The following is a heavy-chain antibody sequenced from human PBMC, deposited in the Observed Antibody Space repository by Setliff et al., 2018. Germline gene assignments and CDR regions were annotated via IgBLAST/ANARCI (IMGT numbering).Heavy chain of an antibody. V-gene: IGHV3-23*01. D-gene: IGHD3-10*01. Sequence: GGSLRLSCVASGFRFSSYAMNWVRPAPGKGLEWVSGVSGSGVNTFYADSVKGRFTISRDDSKNTLYLQMNSLRTEDTALYYCAKDLGVNFGELIAWGQGTLVTVSS. CDR1: GFRFSSYA. CDR3: AKDLGVNFGELIA. CDR2: VSGSGVNT. J-gene: IGHJ5*02.